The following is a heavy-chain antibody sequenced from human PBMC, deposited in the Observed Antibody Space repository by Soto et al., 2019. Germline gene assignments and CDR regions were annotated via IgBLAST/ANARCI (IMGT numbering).Heavy chain of an antibody. Sequence: PSETLSLTWSVDGGSFSGYDWSWIRQPPGKWLEWIGEINHSGSTNYNPSLKSRVTISVDTSKNQFSLKLSSVTAADTAVYYCARLVRGVIVYYYYGMDVWGQGTTVPVS. J-gene: IGHJ6*02. CDR1: GGSFSGYD. CDR2: INHSGST. D-gene: IGHD3-10*01. CDR3: ARLVRGVIVYYYYGMDV. V-gene: IGHV4-34*01.